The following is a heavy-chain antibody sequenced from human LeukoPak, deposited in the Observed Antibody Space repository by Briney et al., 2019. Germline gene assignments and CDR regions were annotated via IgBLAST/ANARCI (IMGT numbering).Heavy chain of an antibody. D-gene: IGHD3-16*01. V-gene: IGHV3-48*01. CDR3: VRDYDS. CDR2: IRSSSSTT. J-gene: IGHJ5*02. CDR1: GFTFGSYS. Sequence: GGSLRLSCAASGFTFGSYSMNWVRQAPGKGLEWVSYIRSSSSTTYYADSVKGRFTISRDDAKNSLYLQMNDLRAEDTAVYYCVRDYDSWGQGTLVSVSS.